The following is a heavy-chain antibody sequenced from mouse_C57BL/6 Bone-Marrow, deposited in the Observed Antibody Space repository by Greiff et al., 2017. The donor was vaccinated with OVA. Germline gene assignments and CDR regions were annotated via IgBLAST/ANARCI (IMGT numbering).Heavy chain of an antibody. V-gene: IGHV1-69*01. D-gene: IGHD1-1*01. CDR2: IDPSDSYT. Sequence: QVQLQQSGAELVMPGASVKLSCKASGYTFTSYWMHWVKQRPGQGLEWIGEIDPSDSYTNYNQKFKGKSTLTVDKSSSTAYMQLSSLTSEDSAVYYCARGGFFYYCFDYWGQGTTLTVSS. CDR3: ARGGFFYYCFDY. CDR1: GYTFTSYW. J-gene: IGHJ2*01.